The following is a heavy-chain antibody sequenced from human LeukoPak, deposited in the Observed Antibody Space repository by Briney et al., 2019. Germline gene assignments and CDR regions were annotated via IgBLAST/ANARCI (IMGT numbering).Heavy chain of an antibody. CDR2: IYSNGIT. J-gene: IGHJ4*02. CDR3: ARGGSGWFYFDY. CDR1: GGSITSSY. V-gene: IGHV4-4*07. Sequence: PSETLSLTCTVSGGSITSSYWSWIRHPAGRGLERIGRIYSNGITNYNPSLKSRVTMSVDTSKNQFSLNLRSVAAADTAVYYCARGGSGWFYFDYWGQGTLVTVSS. D-gene: IGHD6-19*01.